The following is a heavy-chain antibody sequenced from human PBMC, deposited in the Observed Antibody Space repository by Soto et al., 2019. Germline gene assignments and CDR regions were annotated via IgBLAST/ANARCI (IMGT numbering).Heavy chain of an antibody. D-gene: IGHD1-26*01. V-gene: IGHV3-48*02. CDR1: GFTFSDDY. CDR3: VRDRDLYRDMVHADL. J-gene: IGHJ4*01. Sequence: PGGSLRLACAASGFTFSDDYMNWVRQAPGKGLEWLAYITIRTGNILYADSVRGRFTISADNAENSVFLQMNSLRDEDTAVYFCVRDRDLYRDMVHADLWGQGTLVTVSS. CDR2: ITIRTGNI.